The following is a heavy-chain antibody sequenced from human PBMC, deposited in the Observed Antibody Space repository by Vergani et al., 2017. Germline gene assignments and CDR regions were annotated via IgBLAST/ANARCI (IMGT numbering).Heavy chain of an antibody. J-gene: IGHJ6*03. Sequence: QVQLVQSGAEVKKPGASVKFSCKASGYTFTSYGISWVRQAPGQGLEWMGWISAYNGNTNYAQKLKGRVTMTTDTSTSTAYMELRSLRSDDTAVYYCATVTTSVSYYYYYYMDVWGKGTTVTVSS. CDR3: ATVTTSVSYYYYYYMDV. D-gene: IGHD4-17*01. CDR1: GYTFTSYG. V-gene: IGHV1-18*01. CDR2: ISAYNGNT.